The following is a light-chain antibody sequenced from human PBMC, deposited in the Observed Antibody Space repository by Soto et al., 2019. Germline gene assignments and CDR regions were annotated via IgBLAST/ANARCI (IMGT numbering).Light chain of an antibody. CDR2: DAS. CDR1: QSVSDY. V-gene: IGKV3-20*01. CDR3: QQYGSSPT. J-gene: IGKJ4*01. Sequence: EIVLTQSPATLSLSPGERATLSCRASQSVSDYLAWYQQTPGQAPRLVIYDASNRATGIPDRFSGSGSGTDFTLRISRLEPEDSAVYYCQQYGSSPTFGGGTKVDIK.